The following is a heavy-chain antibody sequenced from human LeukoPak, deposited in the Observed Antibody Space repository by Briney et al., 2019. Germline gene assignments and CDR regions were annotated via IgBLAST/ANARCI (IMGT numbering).Heavy chain of an antibody. V-gene: IGHV3-48*02. Sequence: GGSLRLSCAASGFTFSTYSMNWVRQAPGKGLEWISYIMNSRYYADSVKGRFTISRDNAKNSLYLQMNSLRDEDTAVYYCARDSAYSFDFWGQGTLVTVSS. CDR1: GFTFSTYS. CDR2: IMNSR. CDR3: ARDSAYSFDF. J-gene: IGHJ4*02. D-gene: IGHD1-26*01.